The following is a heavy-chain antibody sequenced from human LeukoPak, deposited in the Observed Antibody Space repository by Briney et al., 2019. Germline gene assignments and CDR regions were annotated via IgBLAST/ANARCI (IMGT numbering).Heavy chain of an antibody. V-gene: IGHV1-46*01. CDR3: ARGTYYYDSPFDY. CDR2: INPSGGST. CDR1: GYTFTNYH. Sequence: ASVKVSCKASGYTFTNYHMNWVRQAPGQGLEWMGIINPSGGSTSYAQKFQGRVTMTRDTSTSTVYMELSSLRSEDTAVYYCARGTYYYDSPFDYWGQGTLVTVSP. D-gene: IGHD3-22*01. J-gene: IGHJ4*02.